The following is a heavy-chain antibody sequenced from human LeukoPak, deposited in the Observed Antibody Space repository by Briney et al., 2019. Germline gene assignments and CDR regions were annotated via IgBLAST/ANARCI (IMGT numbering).Heavy chain of an antibody. J-gene: IGHJ4*02. CDR1: GFSFDDFV. CDR3: VKDVRGFGPLDY. D-gene: IGHD6-25*01. Sequence: GGSLRLSCAASGFSFDDFVMHWVRQAPGKGLEWVSGISQQSNSIDYADSVKGRFTVSRDNAKNSLYLQMNSLRAEDTAMYYCVKDVRGFGPLDYWGQGTLVTVSS. CDR2: ISQQSNSI. V-gene: IGHV3-9*01.